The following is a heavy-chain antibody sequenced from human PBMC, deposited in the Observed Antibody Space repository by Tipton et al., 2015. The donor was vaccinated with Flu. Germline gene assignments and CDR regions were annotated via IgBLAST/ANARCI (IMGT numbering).Heavy chain of an antibody. CDR1: GGSISSYY. D-gene: IGHD6-6*01. Sequence: TLSLTCTVSGGSISSYYWSWIRQPPGKGLEWIGYIYYSGSTNYNPSLKGRVTISVDTSKNQFSLKLSSVTAADTAVYYCAKGRGAASSSGVFDSWGQGTLVTVSS. V-gene: IGHV4-59*01. CDR2: IYYSGST. CDR3: AKGRGAASSSGVFDS. J-gene: IGHJ4*02.